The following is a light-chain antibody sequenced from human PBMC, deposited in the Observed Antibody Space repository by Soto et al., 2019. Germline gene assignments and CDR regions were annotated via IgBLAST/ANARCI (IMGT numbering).Light chain of an antibody. CDR1: QDINTY. CDR3: QQYGSSPRT. V-gene: IGKV3-20*01. CDR2: DAS. J-gene: IGKJ1*01. Sequence: EVVLTQSPATLSLSPGEKATLSCRASQDINTYLGWYQQKPGQPPRLLIYDASNRASGIPARFSGGGSGTDFTLTISRLEPEDFAVYYCQQYGSSPRTFGQGTKVDI.